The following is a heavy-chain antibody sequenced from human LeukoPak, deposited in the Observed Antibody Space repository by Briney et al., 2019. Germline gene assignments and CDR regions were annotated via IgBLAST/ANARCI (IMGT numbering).Heavy chain of an antibody. CDR2: IYSGGST. CDR1: GFTLSSNY. V-gene: IGHV3-53*01. J-gene: IGHJ4*02. D-gene: IGHD6-19*01. Sequence: GGSLRLSCAASGFTLSSNYMSWVRQAPGKGLEGVSVIYSGGSTYYADSVKGRFTISRDNSKNTLYLQMNSLRAEDTAVYYCARSPLYSSGYFFDYWGQGTLVTVSS. CDR3: ARSPLYSSGYFFDY.